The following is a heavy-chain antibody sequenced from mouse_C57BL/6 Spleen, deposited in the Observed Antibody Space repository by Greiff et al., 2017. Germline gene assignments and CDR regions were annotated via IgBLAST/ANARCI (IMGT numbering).Heavy chain of an antibody. D-gene: IGHD2-5*01. CDR1: GYTFTSYW. CDR3: ARKGGYYSNYEDYAMDY. CDR2: IDPNSGGT. J-gene: IGHJ4*01. Sequence: QVQLQQPGAELVKPGASVKLSCKASGYTFTSYWMHWVKQRPGRGLEWIGRIDPNSGGTTYNEKFKSKATLTVDKPSSTAYMQLSSLTSEDSAVYYCARKGGYYSNYEDYAMDYWGQGTSVTVSS. V-gene: IGHV1-72*01.